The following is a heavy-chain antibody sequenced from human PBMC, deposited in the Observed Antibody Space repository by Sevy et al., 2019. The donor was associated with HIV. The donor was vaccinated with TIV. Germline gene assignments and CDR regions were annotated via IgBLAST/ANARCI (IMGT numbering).Heavy chain of an antibody. D-gene: IGHD3-10*01. CDR3: AREIHGSGSYYRGWAFDI. Sequence: GGSLRLSCAASEFTFSSYSMNWVRQAPGKGLEWVSYISSSSSTIYYADSVKGRFTISRDNAKNSLYLQMNSLRDEDTAVYYCAREIHGSGSYYRGWAFDIWGQGTMVTVSS. CDR1: EFTFSSYS. V-gene: IGHV3-48*02. J-gene: IGHJ3*02. CDR2: ISSSSSTI.